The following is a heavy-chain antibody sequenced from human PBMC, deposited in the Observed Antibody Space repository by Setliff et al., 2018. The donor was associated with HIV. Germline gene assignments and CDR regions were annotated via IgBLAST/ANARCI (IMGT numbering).Heavy chain of an antibody. J-gene: IGHJ3*02. Sequence: GASVKVSCKASGGTFSSYAISWVRQAPGQGLEWMGGIIPILGIANYAQKFQGRVTITADKSTSTAYMELSSLRSEDTAVYYCARSYCSGGSCYRFDAFDIWGQGTMVTVS. D-gene: IGHD2-15*01. CDR2: IIPILGIA. V-gene: IGHV1-69*10. CDR1: GGTFSSYA. CDR3: ARSYCSGGSCYRFDAFDI.